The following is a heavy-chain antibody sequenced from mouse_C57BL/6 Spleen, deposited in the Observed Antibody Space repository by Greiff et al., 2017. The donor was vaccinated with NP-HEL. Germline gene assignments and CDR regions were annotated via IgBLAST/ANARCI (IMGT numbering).Heavy chain of an antibody. CDR1: GFTFSDAW. CDR3: TRRDDYDGFAY. D-gene: IGHD2-4*01. J-gene: IGHJ3*01. V-gene: IGHV6-6*01. CDR2: IRNKANNHAT. Sequence: EVKVEESGGGLVQPGGSMKLSCAASGFTFSDAWMDWVRQSPEKGLEWVAEIRNKANNHATYYAESVKGRFTISRDDSKSSVYLQRNSLRAEDTGIYYCTRRDDYDGFAYWGQGNLVTVYA.